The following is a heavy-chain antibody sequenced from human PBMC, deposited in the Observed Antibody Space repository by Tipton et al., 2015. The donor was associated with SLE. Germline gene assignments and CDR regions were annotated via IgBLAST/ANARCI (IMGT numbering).Heavy chain of an antibody. CDR1: GGSISSYY. J-gene: IGHJ4*02. Sequence: TLSLTCTVSGGSISSYYWSWIRQPPGKGLEWIGYIYTSGSTNYNPSLKSRVTISVDTSKNQFSLKLSSVTAADTAVYYCARMRSDILTGYPLQTFDYWGQGTLVTVSS. D-gene: IGHD3-9*01. CDR3: ARMRSDILTGYPLQTFDY. CDR2: IYTSGST. V-gene: IGHV4-4*08.